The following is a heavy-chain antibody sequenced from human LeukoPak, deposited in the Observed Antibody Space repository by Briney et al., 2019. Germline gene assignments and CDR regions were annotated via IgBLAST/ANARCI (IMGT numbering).Heavy chain of an antibody. CDR2: ISYDGSNK. J-gene: IGHJ1*01. CDR1: GFTFSSYG. Sequence: GRSLRLSCAASGFTFSSYGMHWVRQAPGKGLEWVAVISYDGSNKYYADSVKGRFTISRDNSKNTLYLQMNSLRAEDTAVYYCAKDVNRSLRHFDWLLPAEYFQHWGQGTLVTVSS. D-gene: IGHD3-9*01. CDR3: AKDVNRSLRHFDWLLPAEYFQH. V-gene: IGHV3-30*18.